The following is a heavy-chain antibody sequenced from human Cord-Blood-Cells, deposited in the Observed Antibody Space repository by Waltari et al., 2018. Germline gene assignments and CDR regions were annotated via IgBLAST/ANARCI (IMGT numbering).Heavy chain of an antibody. D-gene: IGHD5-18*01. Sequence: QVQLQQWGAGLLKPSETLSLTCAVYGGSFSGYYWSWIRQPPGKGLEWIGEINHSGSTNYNPSLKRRVTISVDTSKNQFSLKLSSVTAADTAVYYCARGGVTAMAYYWYFDLWGRGTLVTVSS. V-gene: IGHV4-34*01. CDR3: ARGGVTAMAYYWYFDL. J-gene: IGHJ2*01. CDR2: INHSGST. CDR1: GGSFSGYY.